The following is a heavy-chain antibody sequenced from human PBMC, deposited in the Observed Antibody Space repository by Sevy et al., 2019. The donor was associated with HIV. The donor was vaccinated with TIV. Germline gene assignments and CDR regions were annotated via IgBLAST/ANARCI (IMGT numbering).Heavy chain of an antibody. CDR1: GGTFSSYA. Sequence: SVKVSCKASGGTFSSYAISWVLQAPGQGLEWMGGIIPIFGTANYAQKFQGRVTITADESTSTAYMELSSLRSEDTAVYYCARGGDYYDSSGYYYRWGQGTLVTVSS. CDR3: ARGGDYYDSSGYYYR. J-gene: IGHJ5*02. CDR2: IIPIFGTA. V-gene: IGHV1-69*13. D-gene: IGHD3-22*01.